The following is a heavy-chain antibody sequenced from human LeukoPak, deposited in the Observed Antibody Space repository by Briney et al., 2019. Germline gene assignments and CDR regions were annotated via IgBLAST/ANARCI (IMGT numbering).Heavy chain of an antibody. J-gene: IGHJ6*03. D-gene: IGHD6-13*01. CDR3: ARVMGLAGRNRNYFSYMDV. V-gene: IGHV1-24*01. Sequence: ASVTVSCKVSGYTLTELSMHWVRQAPGKGLEWMGGFDPEDGETIYAQKFQGRVTMTEDTSTDTAYMELSSLRSEDTAVYYCARVMGLAGRNRNYFSYMDVWGKGTTVTVSS. CDR2: FDPEDGET. CDR1: GYTLTELS.